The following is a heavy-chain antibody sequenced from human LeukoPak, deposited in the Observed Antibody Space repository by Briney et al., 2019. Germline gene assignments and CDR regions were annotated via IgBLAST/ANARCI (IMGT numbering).Heavy chain of an antibody. CDR2: ISAYNGNT. D-gene: IGHD3-10*01. J-gene: IGHJ5*02. Sequence: ASVKVSCKASGYTFTSYGISWVRQAPEQGLEWMGWISAYNGNTNYAQKLQGRVTMTTDTSTSTAYMELRSLRSDDTAVYYCARGSDYYGSGTDYYNWFDPWGQGTLVTVSS. V-gene: IGHV1-18*01. CDR3: ARGSDYYGSGTDYYNWFDP. CDR1: GYTFTSYG.